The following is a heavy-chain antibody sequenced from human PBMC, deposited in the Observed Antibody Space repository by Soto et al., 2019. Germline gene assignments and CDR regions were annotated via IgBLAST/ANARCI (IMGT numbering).Heavy chain of an antibody. CDR1: GGSISSSSYY. CDR2: IYYSGGT. D-gene: IGHD2-2*01. V-gene: IGHV4-39*01. CDR3: ARHLGYCSSTSCYFRAAYYYYYGMDV. J-gene: IGHJ6*02. Sequence: SETLSLTCTVSGGSISSSSYYWGWIRQPPGKGLEWIGSIYYSGGTYYNPSLKSRVTISVDTSKNQFSLKLSSVTAADTAVYYCARHLGYCSSTSCYFRAAYYYYYGMDVWGQGTTVTVSS.